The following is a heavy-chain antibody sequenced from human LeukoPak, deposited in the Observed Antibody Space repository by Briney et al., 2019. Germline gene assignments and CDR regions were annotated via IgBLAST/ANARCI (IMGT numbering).Heavy chain of an antibody. J-gene: IGHJ4*02. D-gene: IGHD5-18*01. CDR2: LIPIFGTA. CDR1: GGTFSSYA. CDR3: ASGRGYSYGYPYYFDY. V-gene: IGHV1-69*05. Sequence: SVKVSCKASGGTFSSYAISWVRQAPGQGLEWMGGLIPIFGTANYAQKFQGRVTITTDESTSTAYMELSSLRSEDTAVYYCASGRGYSYGYPYYFDYWGQGTLVTVSS.